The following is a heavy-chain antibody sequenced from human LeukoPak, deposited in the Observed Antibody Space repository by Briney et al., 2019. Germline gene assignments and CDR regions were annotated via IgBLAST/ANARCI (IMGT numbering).Heavy chain of an antibody. D-gene: IGHD2-2*01. Sequence: TGESLKISCKGSGYILTRYWISWVRQIPGKGLEWMGRIDPTDSYANYSPSFQGHVTISVDKSISTAYLQWSSLKASDTAIYYCARHASRADDCSPTTCYGHYWGQGALVTVSS. J-gene: IGHJ4*02. CDR2: IDPTDSYA. CDR1: GYILTRYW. CDR3: ARHASRADDCSPTTCYGHY. V-gene: IGHV5-10-1*01.